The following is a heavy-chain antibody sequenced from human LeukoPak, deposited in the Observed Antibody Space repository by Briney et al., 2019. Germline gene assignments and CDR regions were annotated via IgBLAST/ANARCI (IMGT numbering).Heavy chain of an antibody. V-gene: IGHV3-23*01. CDR2: ISHNGGTT. Sequence: PGGSLRLSCAASGFTFSSYAMSWVRQAPGKGQEWVSVISHNGGTTSHTDSVKGRFTISTDNSKNTLYLQMNSLRAEDTAIYYCVQDTWGPMDVWGKGTTVIVSP. J-gene: IGHJ6*04. CDR3: VQDTWGPMDV. CDR1: GFTFSSYA. D-gene: IGHD7-27*01.